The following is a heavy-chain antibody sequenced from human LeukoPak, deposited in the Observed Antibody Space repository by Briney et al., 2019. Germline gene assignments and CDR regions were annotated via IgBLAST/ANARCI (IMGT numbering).Heavy chain of an antibody. CDR2: IIPIFGTA. J-gene: IGHJ6*03. CDR3: ARGGYCSGGSCGVIYYYMDV. Sequence: SVKVSCKASGVTFSSYAISWVRQAPGQGLEWMGGIIPIFGTANYAQKFQGRVTITADESTSTAYMELSSLRSEDTAVYYCARGGYCSGGSCGVIYYYMDVWGKGTTVTVSS. V-gene: IGHV1-69*13. D-gene: IGHD2-15*01. CDR1: GVTFSSYA.